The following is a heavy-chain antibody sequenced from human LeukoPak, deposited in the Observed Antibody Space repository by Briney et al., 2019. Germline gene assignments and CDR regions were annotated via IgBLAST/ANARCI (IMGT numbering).Heavy chain of an antibody. Sequence: SETLSLTCAVSGGSISSTNWWSWVRQPPGKGLEWIGEIYHGGTTNYNPSLKSRVTISVDKSKNRFSLNLSSVTAADTAIYYCTREAQWGGYFYGMDVWGKGTTVTVSS. D-gene: IGHD1-26*01. V-gene: IGHV4-4*02. CDR2: IYHGGTT. CDR3: TREAQWGGYFYGMDV. CDR1: GGSISSTNW. J-gene: IGHJ6*04.